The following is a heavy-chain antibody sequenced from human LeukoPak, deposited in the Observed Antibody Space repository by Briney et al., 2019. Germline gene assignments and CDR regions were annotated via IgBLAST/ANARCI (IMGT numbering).Heavy chain of an antibody. Sequence: SETLSLTCTVSGGSISSYYWSWIRQPPGKGLEWIGEINHSGSTNYNPSLKSRVTISVDTSKNQFSLKLSSVTAADTAVYYCARHCSGGSCYADYWGQGTLVTVSS. J-gene: IGHJ4*02. D-gene: IGHD2-15*01. CDR2: INHSGST. CDR1: GGSISSYY. CDR3: ARHCSGGSCYADY. V-gene: IGHV4-34*01.